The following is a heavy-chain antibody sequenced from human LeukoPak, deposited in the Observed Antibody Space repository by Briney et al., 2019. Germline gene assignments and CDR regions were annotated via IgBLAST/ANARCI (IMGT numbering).Heavy chain of an antibody. CDR1: GFTVSSNY. CDR3: AIHDYLAF. CDR2: IYSGGST. J-gene: IGHJ4*02. Sequence: GGSLRLSCAASGFTVSSNYMSWVRQAPGEGLEWVSVIYSGGSTYYADSVRGRFTVSRDNSKNTVYLQMNSLRAEDTAVYYCAIHDYLAFWGQGALVTVSS. V-gene: IGHV3-53*01.